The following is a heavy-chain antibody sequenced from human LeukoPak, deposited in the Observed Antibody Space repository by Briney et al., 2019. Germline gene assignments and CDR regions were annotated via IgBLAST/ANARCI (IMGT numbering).Heavy chain of an antibody. Sequence: SETLSLTCAVYGGSFSGYYWSWIRQPPGKGLEWIGGINHSGSTNYNPSLKSRVTISVDTSKNQFSLKLSSVTAADTAVYYCARGPGYCSSTSCYPPHLPFDYWGQGTLVTVSS. CDR3: ARGPGYCSSTSCYPPHLPFDY. J-gene: IGHJ4*02. V-gene: IGHV4-34*01. CDR2: INHSGST. D-gene: IGHD2-2*03. CDR1: GGSFSGYY.